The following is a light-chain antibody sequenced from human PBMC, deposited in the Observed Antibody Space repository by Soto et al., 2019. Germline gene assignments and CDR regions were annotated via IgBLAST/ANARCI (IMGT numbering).Light chain of an antibody. J-gene: IGKJ4*01. V-gene: IGKV3-20*01. Sequence: EIVMTQSPATLSVSPGERATLSCRASQSVSSNLAWYQQKPGQAPRVLIYGASRRATGIPDRFSGSGSGTDFTLTISRLEPEDFAVYYCQQYGSSPPLSFGGGTKVDIK. CDR2: GAS. CDR1: QSVSSN. CDR3: QQYGSSPPLS.